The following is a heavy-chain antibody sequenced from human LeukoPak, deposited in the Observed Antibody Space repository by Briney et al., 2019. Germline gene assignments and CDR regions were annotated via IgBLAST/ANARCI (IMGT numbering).Heavy chain of an antibody. D-gene: IGHD2-15*01. Sequence: GGSLRLSCAVSGLTFRNYGMHWVRQAPGKGLEWVAIIYYDGSEKYYVDSVKGRFTISRDNSKNTLYLQMNSLRAEDTALYYCASGRGGRGGINYFDYWGQGTLVTVSS. J-gene: IGHJ4*02. CDR2: IYYDGSEK. CDR3: ASGRGGRGGINYFDY. V-gene: IGHV3-33*01. CDR1: GLTFRNYG.